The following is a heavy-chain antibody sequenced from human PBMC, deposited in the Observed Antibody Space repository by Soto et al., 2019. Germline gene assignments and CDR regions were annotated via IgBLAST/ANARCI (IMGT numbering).Heavy chain of an antibody. Sequence: QVQLQESGPRLVKPSETLSLTCTVSDDFISSYYWNWIRQPAGKGLEWIGRVSTSGATNYNPSLESRVTMSVDTSKKQFSLKLTSVTAADTAVYFCARADYEILTGSYAMDVWGQGTPVTVSS. CDR1: DDFISSYY. D-gene: IGHD3-9*01. CDR2: VSTSGAT. CDR3: ARADYEILTGSYAMDV. V-gene: IGHV4-4*07. J-gene: IGHJ6*02.